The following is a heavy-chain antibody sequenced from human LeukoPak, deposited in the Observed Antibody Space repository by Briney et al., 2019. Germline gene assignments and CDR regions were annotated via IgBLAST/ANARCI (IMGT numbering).Heavy chain of an antibody. CDR1: GFTFSSYG. D-gene: IGHD2-15*01. CDR2: IRYDGGNK. J-gene: IGHJ4*02. Sequence: GGSLRLSCAASGFTFSSYGMHWVRQAPGKGLEWVAFIRYDGGNKYYADSVKGRFTISRDNSKNTLYLQMNSLRAEDTAVYYCAKPRRAATLDYWGQGTLVTVSS. V-gene: IGHV3-30*02. CDR3: AKPRRAATLDY.